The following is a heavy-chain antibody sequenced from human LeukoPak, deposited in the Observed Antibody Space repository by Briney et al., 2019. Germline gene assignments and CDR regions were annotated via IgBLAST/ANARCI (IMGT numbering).Heavy chain of an antibody. CDR1: GYTFTSYG. D-gene: IGHD6-19*01. Sequence: ASVKVSCKTSGYTFTSYGIIWVLQAPGQGLEWVVDGRNCNGNTDYAQNLTGRVTMTNDTSPSTAYMELRSLRSDDTAVYYCARDPPRIAVAGTGDYWGQGTLVTVSS. J-gene: IGHJ4*02. CDR3: ARDPPRIAVAGTGDY. CDR2: GRNCNGNT. V-gene: IGHV1-18*01.